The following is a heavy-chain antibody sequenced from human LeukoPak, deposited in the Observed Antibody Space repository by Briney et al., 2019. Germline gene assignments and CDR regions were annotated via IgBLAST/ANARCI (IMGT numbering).Heavy chain of an antibody. CDR3: ARHPLGGCYFDWSSIY. J-gene: IGHJ4*02. CDR1: GGSISSYY. CDR2: IYYSGST. D-gene: IGHD3-9*01. V-gene: IGHV4-59*08. Sequence: PSETLSLTCTVSGGSISSYYWSWIRQPPGKGLEWIGYIYYSGSTNYNPSLKSRVTISLDTSKNQFSLKLSSVTAADTAVYYCARHPLGGCYFDWSSIYWGQGILVTVSS.